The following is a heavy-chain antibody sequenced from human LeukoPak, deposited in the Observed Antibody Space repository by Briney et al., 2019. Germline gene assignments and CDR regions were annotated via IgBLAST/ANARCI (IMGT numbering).Heavy chain of an antibody. CDR1: GFTFDRFT. D-gene: IGHD2-21*02. V-gene: IGHV3-43*01. CDR2: INRRGHT. Sequence: GGSLRPSCAASGFTFDRFTIHWVRQTPGKGLEWVSLINRRGHTFYADSVKGRFTISRDNSRNSVFLQMNSLRPEDTALYHCAKEVDCPSDCLFFHSWGRGTLVTVSS. CDR3: AKEVDCPSDCLFFHS. J-gene: IGHJ4*02.